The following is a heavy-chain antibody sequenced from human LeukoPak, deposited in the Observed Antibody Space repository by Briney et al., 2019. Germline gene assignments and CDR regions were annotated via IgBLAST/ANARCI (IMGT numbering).Heavy chain of an antibody. D-gene: IGHD3-3*01. Sequence: SETLFLTCTVSGGSISSYYWSWIRQPPGKGLEWIGYIYYSGSTNYNPSLKSRVTISVDTSKNQFSLKLSSVTAADTAVYYCARSPLEYDFWSGRHYYFDYWGQGTLVTVSS. CDR2: IYYSGST. CDR3: ARSPLEYDFWSGRHYYFDY. CDR1: GGSISSYY. V-gene: IGHV4-59*08. J-gene: IGHJ4*02.